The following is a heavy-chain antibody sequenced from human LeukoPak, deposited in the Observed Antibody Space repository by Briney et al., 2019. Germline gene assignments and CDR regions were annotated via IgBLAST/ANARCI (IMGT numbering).Heavy chain of an antibody. Sequence: SVKVSCKASGGTFSSYAISWLRQAPGQGLEWRGGIIPIFGTANYAQKFQGRVTITADESTSTAYMELSSLRSEDTAVYYCARVRLYRITMVRGVSTHFDYWGQGTLVTVSS. CDR2: IIPIFGTA. V-gene: IGHV1-69*13. CDR3: ARVRLYRITMVRGVSTHFDY. D-gene: IGHD3-10*01. J-gene: IGHJ4*02. CDR1: GGTFSSYA.